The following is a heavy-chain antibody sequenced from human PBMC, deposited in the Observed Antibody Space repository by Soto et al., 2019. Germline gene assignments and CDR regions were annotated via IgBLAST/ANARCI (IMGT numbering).Heavy chain of an antibody. D-gene: IGHD5-12*01. CDR1: GFTFSSYA. CDR3: ARDLVDMEDYYYYGMDV. CDR2: ISYDGSNK. J-gene: IGHJ6*02. V-gene: IGHV3-30-3*01. Sequence: QPGGSLRLSCAASGFTFSSYAMHWVRQAPGKGLEWVAVISYDGSNKYYADSVKGRFTISRDNSKNTLCLQMNSLRAEDTAVYYCARDLVDMEDYYYYGMDVWGQGTTVTVSS.